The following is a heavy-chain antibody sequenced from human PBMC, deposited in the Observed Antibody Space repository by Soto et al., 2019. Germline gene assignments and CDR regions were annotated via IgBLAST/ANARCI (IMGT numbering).Heavy chain of an antibody. D-gene: IGHD1-26*01. CDR2: ISAYNGNT. CDR1: GYTXTSYG. J-gene: IGHJ5*02. V-gene: IGHV1-18*01. CDR3: ARVDYSGSPSGP. Sequence: SXKVSFKASGYTXTSYGIGLVRQAPGQGLEWMGWISAYNGNTNYAQKLQGRVTMTTDTYTSTAYMELRSLRSYDTAVYYCARVDYSGSPSGPWGQGTLGTVSS.